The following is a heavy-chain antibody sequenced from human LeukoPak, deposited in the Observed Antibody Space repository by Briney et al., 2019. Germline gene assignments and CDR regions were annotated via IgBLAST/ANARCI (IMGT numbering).Heavy chain of an antibody. J-gene: IGHJ4*02. CDR2: IYYSGST. Sequence: PSETLSLTCTVSGGSISSYYWSWIRQPPGKGLEWIGCIYYSGSTNYNPSLKSRVTISVDTSKNQFSLKLSSVTAADTAVYYCARVARYYDFWSGYQNPFDYWGQGTLVTVSS. D-gene: IGHD3-3*01. CDR3: ARVARYYDFWSGYQNPFDY. V-gene: IGHV4-59*01. CDR1: GGSISSYY.